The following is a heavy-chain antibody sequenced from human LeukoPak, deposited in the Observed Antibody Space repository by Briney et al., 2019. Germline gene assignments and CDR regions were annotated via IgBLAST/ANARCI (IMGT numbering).Heavy chain of an antibody. CDR1: GGSISSSSYY. D-gene: IGHD2-21*01. CDR2: IYYSGSP. J-gene: IGHJ4*02. Sequence: SETLSLTCTVSGGSISSSSYYWGWIRQPPGKGLEWIGSIYYSGSPYYNPSLKSRVNISVDTSKNQFSLKLSSVTAADTAVYYGAKPLCPVWRDCYFAYWGQGTLVTVSS. V-gene: IGHV4-39*01. CDR3: AKPLCPVWRDCYFAY.